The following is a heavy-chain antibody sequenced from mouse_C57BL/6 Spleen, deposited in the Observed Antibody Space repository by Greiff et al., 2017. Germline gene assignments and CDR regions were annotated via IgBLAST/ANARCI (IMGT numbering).Heavy chain of an antibody. CDR2: IDPHGGCT. V-gene: IGHV1-72*01. D-gene: IGHD1-1*01. CDR1: GYTFTSYW. J-gene: IGHJ3*01. CDR3: AISYYYGSSWCAY. Sequence: QVQLQQPGAELVKPGASVKLSCKASGYTFTSYWMPWVQQRPGRGLEWIGRIDPHGGCTYYNEKFKCKATLTVDKPSSTAYLQLSSLTSEDSAVYYRAISYYYGSSWCAYRGDEALVTVSA.